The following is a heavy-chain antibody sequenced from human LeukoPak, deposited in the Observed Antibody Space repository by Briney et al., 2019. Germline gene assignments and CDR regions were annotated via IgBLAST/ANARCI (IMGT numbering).Heavy chain of an antibody. CDR2: INPNSGGT. CDR3: ARGLLWFGEPTLDY. V-gene: IGHV1-2*04. D-gene: IGHD3-10*01. Sequence: ASVKVSCKASGYTFTGYYMHRVRQAPGQGPDWRGWINPNSGGTNYAQKFQGWVTMTRDTSISTAYMELSRLRSDDTAVYYCARGLLWFGEPTLDYWGQGTLVTVSS. CDR1: GYTFTGYY. J-gene: IGHJ4*02.